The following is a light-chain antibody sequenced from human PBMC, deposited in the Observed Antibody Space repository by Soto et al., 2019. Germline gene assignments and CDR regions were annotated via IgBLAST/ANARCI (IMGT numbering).Light chain of an antibody. J-gene: IGKJ5*01. Sequence: EIVLTQSPATLSVSPGERVTLSYRASQSVSSNLAWYQQKPGQATRLLIYDASTRATGIPARFSGSGSGTEFTLTIISLQSEDFSFYYCQQYNDWHPITFGQGTRLEIK. CDR3: QQYNDWHPIT. V-gene: IGKV3-15*01. CDR2: DAS. CDR1: QSVSSN.